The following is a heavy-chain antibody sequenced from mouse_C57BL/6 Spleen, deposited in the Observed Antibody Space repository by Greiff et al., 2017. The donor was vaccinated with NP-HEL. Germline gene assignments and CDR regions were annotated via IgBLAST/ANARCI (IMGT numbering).Heavy chain of an antibody. Sequence: VQLQQSGAELVRPGSSVKLSCKASGYTFTSYWMHWVKQRPIQGLEWIGNIDPSDSETHSNQKFKDKATLTVDKSSSTSYMQLRSLTSEDSAVDYGARVKGAAWFAYWGQGTLVTVSA. CDR2: IDPSDSET. CDR3: ARVKGAAWFAY. V-gene: IGHV1-52*01. J-gene: IGHJ3*01. CDR1: GYTFTSYW.